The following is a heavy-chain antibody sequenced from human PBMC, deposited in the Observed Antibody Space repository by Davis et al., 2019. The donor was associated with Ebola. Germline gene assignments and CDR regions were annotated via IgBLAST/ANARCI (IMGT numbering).Heavy chain of an antibody. CDR2: ITSSGGST. CDR1: GFTFSSYA. CDR3: ERLDEDDYLIGPDY. D-gene: IGHD3-3*01. V-gene: IGHV3-23*01. Sequence: GGSLRLSCAASGFTFSSYAMTWARQAPGKGLEWVSAITSSGGSTYCADSVKGRFTISRDNSRNTVYLQMNSLRAEDTALYYCERLDEDDYLIGPDYWGQGTQVTVSS. J-gene: IGHJ4*02.